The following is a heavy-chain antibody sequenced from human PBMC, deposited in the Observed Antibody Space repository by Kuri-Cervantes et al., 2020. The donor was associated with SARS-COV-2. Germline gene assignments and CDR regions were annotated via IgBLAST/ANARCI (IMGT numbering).Heavy chain of an antibody. CDR3: ARGQGVADPVALLVFLGYYMDV. J-gene: IGHJ6*03. D-gene: IGHD2-15*01. Sequence: SETLSLTCTVSGYSISSGYYWGWTRQPPGKGLEWIGSIYHSGSTYYNPSLKSRVTISVDTSKNQFSLKLSSVTAADTAVYFCARGQGVADPVALLVFLGYYMDVWGKGTTVTVSS. V-gene: IGHV4-38-2*02. CDR2: IYHSGST. CDR1: GYSISSGYY.